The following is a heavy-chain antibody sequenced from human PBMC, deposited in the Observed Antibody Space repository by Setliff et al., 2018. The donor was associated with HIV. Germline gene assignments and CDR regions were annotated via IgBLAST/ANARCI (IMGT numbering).Heavy chain of an antibody. CDR2: ISWNGAKI. V-gene: IGHV3-20*04. CDR3: TRRFGLADNAFDL. CDR1: GFNFADYA. J-gene: IGHJ3*01. Sequence: SLRLSCTASGFNFADYAMTWVRQAPGKGLEWVSGISWNGAKIEYADSVKGRFIVSRDNSKNSLYLQLNSLRADDTAFYYCTRRFGLADNAFDLWGQGTMVTVSS. D-gene: IGHD3-3*01.